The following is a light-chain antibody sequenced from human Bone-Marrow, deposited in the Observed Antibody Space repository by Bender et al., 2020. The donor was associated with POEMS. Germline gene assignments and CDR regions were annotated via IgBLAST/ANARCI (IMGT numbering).Light chain of an antibody. J-gene: IGLJ3*02. CDR2: EVS. CDR1: SSDVGSNDR. CDR3: QSYDNSLGGWV. V-gene: IGLV2-18*02. Sequence: QSALTQPPSVSGSPGQSVTISCTGTSSDVGSNDRVSWYQQSPGTAPKLMIYEVSNRPSGVPDRFSGSKSGTSASLAITGLQAEDEGDYYCQSYDNSLGGWVFGGGTKLTVL.